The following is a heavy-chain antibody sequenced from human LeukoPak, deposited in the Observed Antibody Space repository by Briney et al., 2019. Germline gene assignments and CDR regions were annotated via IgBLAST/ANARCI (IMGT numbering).Heavy chain of an antibody. Sequence: SETLSLTCTVSGGSISSYYWSWIWQPPGKGLEWIGYIYYSGSTNYNPSLKSRVTISVDTSKNQFSLKLSSVTAADTAVYYCARHDEVAGSDAFDIWGQGTMVTVSS. V-gene: IGHV4-59*08. J-gene: IGHJ3*02. CDR2: IYYSGST. CDR1: GGSISSYY. CDR3: ARHDEVAGSDAFDI. D-gene: IGHD6-19*01.